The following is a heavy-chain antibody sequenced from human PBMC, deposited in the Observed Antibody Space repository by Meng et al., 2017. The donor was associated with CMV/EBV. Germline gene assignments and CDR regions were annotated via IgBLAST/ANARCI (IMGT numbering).Heavy chain of an antibody. CDR3: ARRVGWFGVVIAFDF. D-gene: IGHD3-3*01. V-gene: IGHV3-11*01. CDR2: ISSSGSTI. CDR1: GFTSSDYY. Sequence: GGSLRLFCAASGFTSSDYYMSWIRQSPGKGLEWVSYISSSGSTIYYADSVKGRFTISRDNAKNSLYLQMNSLRAEDTAVYYCARRVGWFGVVIAFDFWGQGTLVTVSS. J-gene: IGHJ4*02.